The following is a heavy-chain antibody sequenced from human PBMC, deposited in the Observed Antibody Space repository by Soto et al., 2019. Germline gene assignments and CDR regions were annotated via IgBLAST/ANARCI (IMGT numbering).Heavy chain of an antibody. Sequence: ASVKVSCKASGNTVPNYAIHWVRQAPGQRLEWMGWINGGNGNTKYSQKFQGRVTITRDTSASTAYMELSSLRSEDTAVYYCARDIVVVPAAIPFAYWGQGTLVTAPQ. V-gene: IGHV1-3*01. J-gene: IGHJ4*02. CDR2: INGGNGNT. CDR3: ARDIVVVPAAIPFAY. D-gene: IGHD2-2*01. CDR1: GNTVPNYA.